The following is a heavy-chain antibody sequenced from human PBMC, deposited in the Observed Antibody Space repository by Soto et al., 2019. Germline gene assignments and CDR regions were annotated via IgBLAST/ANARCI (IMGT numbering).Heavy chain of an antibody. D-gene: IGHD4-17*01. V-gene: IGHV1-69*17. CDR2: VIPIFEII. CDR1: GGTFSRFS. Sequence: QVQLVQSEADVKKPGSSVKVSCKSSGGTFSRFSINWVRQAPGRGLEWMGGVIPIFEIINYAEKFQGRVTITADKSTNTAYMELSSLTSEDTAVYYCARDGGTTVITKFDYWGQGTLVIVSS. J-gene: IGHJ4*02. CDR3: ARDGGTTVITKFDY.